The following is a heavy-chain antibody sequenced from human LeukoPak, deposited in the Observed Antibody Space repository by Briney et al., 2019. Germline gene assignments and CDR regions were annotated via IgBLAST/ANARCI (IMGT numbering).Heavy chain of an antibody. CDR1: GFTFNNYG. J-gene: IGHJ4*02. V-gene: IGHV3-33*01. Sequence: PGGSLRLSCAASGFTFNNYGMHWVRQAPGKGLEWVAVIWYDGGNKYYADSVKGRFTISRDNSKNMLYLQMSSLRAEDTAVYYCARDGFDGYNLLLDNWGQGALVTVSS. D-gene: IGHD5-24*01. CDR2: IWYDGGNK. CDR3: ARDGFDGYNLLLDN.